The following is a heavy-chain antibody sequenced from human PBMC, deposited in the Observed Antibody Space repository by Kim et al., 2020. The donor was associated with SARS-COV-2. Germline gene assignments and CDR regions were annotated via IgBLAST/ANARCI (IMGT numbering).Heavy chain of an antibody. J-gene: IGHJ3*02. Sequence: GGSLRLSCAASGFTFSSYAMSWVRQAPGKGLEWVSAISGSGGSTYYADSVKGRFTISRDNSKNTLYLQMNSLRAEDTAVYYCAKDGGQVGATIMGAFDIWGQGTMVTVSS. D-gene: IGHD1-26*01. CDR3: AKDGGQVGATIMGAFDI. CDR2: ISGSGGST. CDR1: GFTFSSYA. V-gene: IGHV3-23*01.